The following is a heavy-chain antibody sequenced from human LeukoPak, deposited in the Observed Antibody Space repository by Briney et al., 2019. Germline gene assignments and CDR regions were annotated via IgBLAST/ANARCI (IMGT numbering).Heavy chain of an antibody. J-gene: IGHJ4*02. V-gene: IGHV3-23*01. Sequence: GGSLRLSCAASGFTFSSYSMNWVRQAPGKGLEWVSAISGRGANTYYADSVKGRFTISRDNSKNTLYMQMNSLRAEDTAVYYCAKAVVIVPTATPFDYWGQGTLVTVSS. D-gene: IGHD2-2*01. CDR1: GFTFSSYS. CDR3: AKAVVIVPTATPFDY. CDR2: ISGRGANT.